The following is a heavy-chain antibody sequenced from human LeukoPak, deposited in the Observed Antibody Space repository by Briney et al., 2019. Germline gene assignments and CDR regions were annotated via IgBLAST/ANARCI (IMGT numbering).Heavy chain of an antibody. CDR3: ARETAAGTLDY. Sequence: PTETLSLTCTVSVGSISSGDYYWSGIRQPPGKGLEWIGEINHSGSTNYNPSLKSRVTISVDTSKNQFSLKLSPVTAADTAVYYCARETAAGTLDYSGQGTQVTVSS. V-gene: IGHV4-39*07. CDR1: VGSISSGDYY. D-gene: IGHD6-13*01. CDR2: INHSGST. J-gene: IGHJ4*02.